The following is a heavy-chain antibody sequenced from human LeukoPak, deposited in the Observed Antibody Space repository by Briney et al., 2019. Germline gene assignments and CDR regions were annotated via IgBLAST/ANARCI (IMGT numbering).Heavy chain of an antibody. V-gene: IGHV3-49*03. Sequence: GGSLRLSCTAAGFTFGDYAISWFRQAPGKGLQWVGFIAGKTHTGATEYAASVKGRFSISRDDSKSVAYLEMNSLNTEDTAVYYCSRDSYGYQPEFGFAVWGPGTTVTVSS. CDR3: SRDSYGYQPEFGFAV. CDR2: IAGKTHTGAT. D-gene: IGHD5-24*01. CDR1: GFTFGDYA. J-gene: IGHJ6*02.